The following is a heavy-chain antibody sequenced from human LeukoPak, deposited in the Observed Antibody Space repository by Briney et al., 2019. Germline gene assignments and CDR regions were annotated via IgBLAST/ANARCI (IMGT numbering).Heavy chain of an antibody. D-gene: IGHD3-10*01. V-gene: IGHV4-39*01. Sequence: SETLSLTCTVSGGSISSSSYYWGWIRQPPGKGLEWIGSIYYSGSTYYNPSLKSRVTISVDTSKNQFSLKLSSVTAADTAVYYCARDSGSYPDYYYYMDVWGKGTTVTISS. J-gene: IGHJ6*03. CDR2: IYYSGST. CDR3: ARDSGSYPDYYYYMDV. CDR1: GGSISSSSYY.